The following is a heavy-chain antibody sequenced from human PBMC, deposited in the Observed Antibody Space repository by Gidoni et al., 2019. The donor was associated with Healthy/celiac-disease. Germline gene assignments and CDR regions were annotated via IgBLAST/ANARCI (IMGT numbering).Heavy chain of an antibody. J-gene: IGHJ3*02. V-gene: IGHV3-48*02. CDR1: GFTFSSYS. Sequence: EVQLVESGGGLVQPGGSLRLSCAASGFTFSSYSMNWVRQAPGKGLEWVSYISSSSSTIYYADSVKGRFTISRDNAKNSLYLQMNSLRDEDTAVYYCARVKSGSWELDAFDIWGQGTMVTVSS. CDR3: ARVKSGSWELDAFDI. D-gene: IGHD1-26*01. CDR2: ISSSSSTI.